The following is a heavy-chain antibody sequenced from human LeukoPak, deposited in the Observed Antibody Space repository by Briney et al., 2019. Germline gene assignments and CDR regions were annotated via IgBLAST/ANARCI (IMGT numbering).Heavy chain of an antibody. Sequence: GRSLRLSCAASGFTFSSYAMHWVRQAPGKGLEWVAAISYDGSNKYYADSVKGRFTISRDNSKNTLYLQMNSLRAEDTAVYYCARDGGWLQHFDYWGQGTLVTVSS. CDR1: GFTFSSYA. V-gene: IGHV3-30-3*01. CDR3: ARDGGWLQHFDY. CDR2: ISYDGSNK. J-gene: IGHJ4*02. D-gene: IGHD5-24*01.